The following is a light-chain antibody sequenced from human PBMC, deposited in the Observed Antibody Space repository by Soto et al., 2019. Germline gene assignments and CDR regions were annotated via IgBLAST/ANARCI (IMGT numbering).Light chain of an antibody. Sequence: EIVLTQSPGTLSLSPGERATLSCRASQSVSSSSLAWYQQKPGQAPRLLIYGASSRATGIPDRLSGSGSGTDFPLTISRLEPEDFAVYYCQQYGSSWTFGQGTKVEIK. J-gene: IGKJ1*01. CDR1: QSVSSSS. CDR3: QQYGSSWT. CDR2: GAS. V-gene: IGKV3-20*01.